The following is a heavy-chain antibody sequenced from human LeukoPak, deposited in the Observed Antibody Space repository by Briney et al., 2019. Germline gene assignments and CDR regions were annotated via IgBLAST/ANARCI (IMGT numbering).Heavy chain of an antibody. Sequence: SETLSLTCAVSGGSISSGGYSWSWIRQPPGKGLEWIGYIYHSGSTYYNPSLKSRVTISVDRSKNQFSLKLSSVTAADTAVYYCARGVVAAAGPYYFDYWGQGTLVTVSS. J-gene: IGHJ4*02. D-gene: IGHD6-13*01. CDR1: GGSISSGGYS. V-gene: IGHV4-30-2*01. CDR3: ARGVVAAAGPYYFDY. CDR2: IYHSGST.